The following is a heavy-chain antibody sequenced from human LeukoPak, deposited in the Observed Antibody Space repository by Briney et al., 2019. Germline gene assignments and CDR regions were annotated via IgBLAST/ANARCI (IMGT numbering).Heavy chain of an antibody. Sequence: GGTLRLSCAASGFTFSSYGMSWVRQAPGKGLEWVSSISDSGGSTGYADSVKGRFTISRDNSKNTLYLQMNSLRAEDTAVYYCAKDGGVRGPDYYYYMDVWGKGTTVTISS. CDR3: AKDGGVRGPDYYYYMDV. CDR2: ISDSGGST. D-gene: IGHD3-10*01. J-gene: IGHJ6*03. V-gene: IGHV3-23*01. CDR1: GFTFSSYG.